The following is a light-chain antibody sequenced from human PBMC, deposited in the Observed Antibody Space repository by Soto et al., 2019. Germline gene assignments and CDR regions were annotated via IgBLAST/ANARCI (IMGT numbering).Light chain of an antibody. CDR2: GAS. J-gene: IGKJ1*01. Sequence: EIVMTQSPATLSVSPGERATLSCRASQSVSSNLAWYQQKPGQAPRLLIYGASTRATGIPARFSGSGSGTEFTLTISSLQSEVFVVYYCQQYNNWPPDRPFGQGTNVDIK. CDR3: QQYNNWPPDRP. V-gene: IGKV3-15*01. CDR1: QSVSSN.